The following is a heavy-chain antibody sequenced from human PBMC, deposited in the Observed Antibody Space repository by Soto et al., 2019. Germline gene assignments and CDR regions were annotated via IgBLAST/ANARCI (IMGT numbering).Heavy chain of an antibody. V-gene: IGHV1-3*01. J-gene: IGHJ5*02. CDR3: ARAAVAAPIGWFDP. CDR1: GYTFTSYA. Sequence: ASVKVSCKASGYTFTSYAMHWVRQAPGQRLEWMGWINAGNGNTKYSQKFQGRVTITRDTSASTAYMELSSLRSEDTAVYYCARAAVAAPIGWFDPWGQGTLVTVSS. CDR2: INAGNGNT. D-gene: IGHD6-19*01.